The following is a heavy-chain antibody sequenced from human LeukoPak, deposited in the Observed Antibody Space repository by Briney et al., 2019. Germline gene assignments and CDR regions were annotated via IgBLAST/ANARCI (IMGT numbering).Heavy chain of an antibody. D-gene: IGHD3-9*01. CDR3: ARERYFDWLSMRRDYYYGMDV. CDR2: INHSGST. CDR1: GGSFSGYY. J-gene: IGHJ6*02. Sequence: SETLSHTCAVYGGSFSGYYWSWIRQPPGKGLEWIGEINHSGSTNYNPSLKSRVTISVDTSKNQFSLKLSSVTAADTAVYYCARERYFDWLSMRRDYYYGMDVWGQGTTVTVSS. V-gene: IGHV4-34*01.